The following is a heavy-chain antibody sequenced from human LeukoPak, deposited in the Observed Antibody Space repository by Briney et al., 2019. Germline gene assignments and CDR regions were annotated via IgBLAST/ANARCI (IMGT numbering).Heavy chain of an antibody. CDR2: ISAYNGAT. CDR3: ASSTALYTVTISRIDY. Sequence: ASVKVFCKGSGYTFTSYAISWVRQAPGQGLEWMGWISAYNGATKYAQRLQGRVTMTTDTSTSTAYVELRSLRSDDTAVYYCASSTALYTVTISRIDYWGQGTLVTVSS. D-gene: IGHD4-11*01. V-gene: IGHV1-18*01. CDR1: GYTFTSYA. J-gene: IGHJ4*02.